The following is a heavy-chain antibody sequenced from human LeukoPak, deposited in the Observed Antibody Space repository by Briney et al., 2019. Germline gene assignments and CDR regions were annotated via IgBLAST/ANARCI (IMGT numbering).Heavy chain of an antibody. CDR3: AKDGAGVMATIYGGTYYFDY. CDR2: ISGSGGST. Sequence: GGSLRLSCAASGFTFSSYAMSWVRQAPGKGLEWVSAISGSGGSTYYADSVKGRFTISRDNSKNTLYLQMNSLRAEDTAVYYCAKDGAGVMATIYGGTYYFDYWGQGTLVTVSS. J-gene: IGHJ4*02. D-gene: IGHD5-24*01. V-gene: IGHV3-23*01. CDR1: GFTFSSYA.